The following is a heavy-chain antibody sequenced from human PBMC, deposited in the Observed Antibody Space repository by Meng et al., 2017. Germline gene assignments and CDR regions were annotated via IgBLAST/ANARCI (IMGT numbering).Heavy chain of an antibody. V-gene: IGHV3-23*01. Sequence: GESLKISCAVSGFTFVNSAMSWVCQAPGKGLEWVSCIDIRGENTKYAGSVKGRFTVSRDNSKSTLHLQMNNLRVEDTAIYYCAKEIRPNDYWGQGTLVTVSS. CDR1: GFTFVNSA. CDR3: AKEIRPNDY. CDR2: IDIRGENT. J-gene: IGHJ4*02.